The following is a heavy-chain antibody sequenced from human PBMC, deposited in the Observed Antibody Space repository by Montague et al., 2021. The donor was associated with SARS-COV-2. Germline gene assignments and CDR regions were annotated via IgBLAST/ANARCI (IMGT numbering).Heavy chain of an antibody. CDR1: GDSISSTVYY. D-gene: IGHD3-10*01. CDR2: IYHTGIT. V-gene: IGHV4-39*07. Sequence: SETLSLTCTVAGDSISSTVYYWGWMRQPPGKRLEWIGTIYHTGITHYNPSLKSRVTLSVDTSKNQLSLNVTSATAADTAVYFCVRVAWFGELSLADYWGQGTLVAVSS. J-gene: IGHJ4*02. CDR3: VRVAWFGELSLADY.